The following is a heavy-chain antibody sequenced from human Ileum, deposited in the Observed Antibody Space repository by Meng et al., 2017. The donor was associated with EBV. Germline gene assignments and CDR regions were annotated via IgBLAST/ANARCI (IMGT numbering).Heavy chain of an antibody. CDR3: ARESYSDSSGYYSLDY. CDR2: IHHTEST. J-gene: IGHJ4*02. CDR1: GGSISSSNW. D-gene: IGHD3-22*01. Sequence: QGPLQEAGPGLVKPSGPLSLTCAVSGGSISSSNWWSWVRQAPGKGLEWIGEIHHTESTNYNPSLKSRVTISVDKSKNQFSLKLSSVTAADTAVYYCARESYSDSSGYYSLDYWGQGSLVTVSS. V-gene: IGHV4-4*02.